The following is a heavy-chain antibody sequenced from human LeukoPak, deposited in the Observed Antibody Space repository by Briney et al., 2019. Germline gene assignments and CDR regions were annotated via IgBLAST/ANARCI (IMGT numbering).Heavy chain of an antibody. V-gene: IGHV1-2*02. D-gene: IGHD7-27*01. CDR3: GVHWGSGYYFDL. CDR1: GYTFTDHY. CDR2: INPKSGDT. J-gene: IGHJ2*01. Sequence: ASVKVSCKASGYTFTDHYVHWVRQTPGQGLEWMGWINPKSGDTNYAQKFQGRVTMTRDTSIVTAYMELSSLTSDDTGVYYCGVHWGSGYYFDLWGRGILVTVSP.